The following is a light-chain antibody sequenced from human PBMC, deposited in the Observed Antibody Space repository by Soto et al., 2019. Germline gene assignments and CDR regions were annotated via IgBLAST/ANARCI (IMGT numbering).Light chain of an antibody. V-gene: IGKV3-20*01. Sequence: EIVLTQSPGTLSLSPGERATLSCRASQRVSSTYLSWSQQNPGQAPRLRIYGASSRATGIPDRFSGSGSGTDFTLTINRLEPEDFAVYYCQQYGSSPRTFGQGTKVEIK. CDR2: GAS. CDR1: QRVSSTY. CDR3: QQYGSSPRT. J-gene: IGKJ1*01.